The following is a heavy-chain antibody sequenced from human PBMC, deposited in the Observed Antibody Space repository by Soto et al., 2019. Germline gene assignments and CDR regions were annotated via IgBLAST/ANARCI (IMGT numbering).Heavy chain of an antibody. Sequence: GGSLRLSCAASGFTFSSYAMSWVRQAPGKGLEWVSAISGSGGSTYYADSVKGRFTISRDNSKNTLYLQMNSLRAEDTAVYYCAKPLPPFGVVSYGMDVWGQGTTVTVSS. CDR1: GFTFSSYA. V-gene: IGHV3-23*01. J-gene: IGHJ6*02. CDR2: ISGSGGST. D-gene: IGHD3-3*01. CDR3: AKPLPPFGVVSYGMDV.